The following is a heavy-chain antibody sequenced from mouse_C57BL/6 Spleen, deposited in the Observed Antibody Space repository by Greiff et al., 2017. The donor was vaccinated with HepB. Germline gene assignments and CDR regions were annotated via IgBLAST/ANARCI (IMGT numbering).Heavy chain of an antibody. D-gene: IGHD2-4*01. Sequence: QVQLQQSGAELVKPGASVKISCKASGYAFSSYWMNWVKQRPGKGLEWIGQIYPGDGDTNYNGKFKGKATLTADKSSSTAYMQLSSLTSEDSAVYFCARSPYYDYSAWIAYWGQGTLVTVSA. CDR1: GYAFSSYW. J-gene: IGHJ3*01. CDR2: IYPGDGDT. CDR3: ARSPYYDYSAWIAY. V-gene: IGHV1-80*01.